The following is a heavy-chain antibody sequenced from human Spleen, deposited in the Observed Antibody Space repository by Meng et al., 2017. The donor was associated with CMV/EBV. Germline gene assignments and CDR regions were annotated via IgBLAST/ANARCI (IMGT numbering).Heavy chain of an antibody. V-gene: IGHV1-18*01. D-gene: IGHD3-3*01. CDR2: ISAYNGNT. Sequence: ASVKVSCKASGYTFTSYTISWVRQAPGQGLEWMGRISAYNGNTDYAQKFQGRVTMTTDTVTSTAYMELRSLRSDDTAVYVCTRLTILGLPDDFVNSCQGTTVTVSS. CDR3: TRLTILGLPDDFVN. J-gene: IGHJ3*02. CDR1: GYTFTSYT.